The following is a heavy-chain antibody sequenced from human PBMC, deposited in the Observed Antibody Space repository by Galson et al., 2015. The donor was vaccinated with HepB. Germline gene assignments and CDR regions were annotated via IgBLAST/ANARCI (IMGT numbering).Heavy chain of an antibody. CDR2: IYPGDSDT. CDR1: GYTFTNYW. J-gene: IGHJ1*01. D-gene: IGHD5-24*01. CDR3: ARQDMAAVGSYFQH. V-gene: IGHV5-51*01. Sequence: QSGAEVKKPGESLKISCDGSGYTFTNYWIGWVRQMPGKGLEWMGVIYPGDSDTRYSPSFQGQVTISADKSITTAYLQWSSLKAADTAMYYCARQDMAAVGSYFQHWGQGTLVTVSS.